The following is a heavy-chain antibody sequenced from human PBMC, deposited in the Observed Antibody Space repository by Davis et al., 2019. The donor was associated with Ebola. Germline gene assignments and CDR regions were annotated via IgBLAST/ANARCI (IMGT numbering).Heavy chain of an antibody. CDR3: ARSYNGPRGRFLEWLLLWFDP. Sequence: PSETLSLTCAVSGGSISSGGYSWSWIRQPPGKGLEWIGYIYHSGSTYYNPSLKSRVTISVDRSKNQFSLKLSSVTAADTAVYYFARSYNGPRGRFLEWLLLWFDPWGQGTLVTVSS. D-gene: IGHD3-3*01. V-gene: IGHV4-30-2*01. CDR1: GGSISSGGYS. J-gene: IGHJ5*02. CDR2: IYHSGST.